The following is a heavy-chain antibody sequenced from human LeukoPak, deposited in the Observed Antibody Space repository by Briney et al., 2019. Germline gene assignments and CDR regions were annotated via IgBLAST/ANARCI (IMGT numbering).Heavy chain of an antibody. CDR3: VKPGPYDSSGYYYVDATIFDY. J-gene: IGHJ4*02. Sequence: GGPLRLSCAASGSTFSSYAMHWVRQAPGKGLEWVAFIRKEGSNKYYADSVKGRFTISGDNSKNTLYLQMNSLRAEDTAVYYCVKPGPYDSSGYYYVDATIFDYWGQGTLVTVSS. D-gene: IGHD3-22*01. CDR1: GSTFSSYA. V-gene: IGHV3-30*02. CDR2: IRKEGSNK.